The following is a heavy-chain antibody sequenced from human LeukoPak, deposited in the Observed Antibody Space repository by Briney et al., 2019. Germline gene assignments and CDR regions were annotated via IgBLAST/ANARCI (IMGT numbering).Heavy chain of an antibody. CDR1: GSTFTSYG. CDR2: ISAYNGNT. J-gene: IGHJ1*01. Sequence: ASVKVSCKASGSTFTSYGISWVRQAPGQGLEWMGWISAYNGNTNYAQKLQGRVTMTTDTSTSTAYMELRSLRSDDTAVYYCARELYCSSTSCQSTYFQHWGQGTLVTVSS. D-gene: IGHD2-2*01. V-gene: IGHV1-18*01. CDR3: ARELYCSSTSCQSTYFQH.